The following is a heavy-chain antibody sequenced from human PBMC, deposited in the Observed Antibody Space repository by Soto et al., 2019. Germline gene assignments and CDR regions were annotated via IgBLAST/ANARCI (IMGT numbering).Heavy chain of an antibody. Sequence: GASVKVSCKASGYTFTNYDIHWVRQAAGLGLEWMGWMNPGNNQHVYTQKFRGRVTVSTDTSISTTYMELSSLTSDDTAVYYCARNRGDYDFWSGYTHGVDYGMDVWG. CDR1: GYTFTNYD. CDR2: MNPGNNQH. J-gene: IGHJ6*02. CDR3: ARNRGDYDFWSGYTHGVDYGMDV. D-gene: IGHD3-3*01. V-gene: IGHV1-8*01.